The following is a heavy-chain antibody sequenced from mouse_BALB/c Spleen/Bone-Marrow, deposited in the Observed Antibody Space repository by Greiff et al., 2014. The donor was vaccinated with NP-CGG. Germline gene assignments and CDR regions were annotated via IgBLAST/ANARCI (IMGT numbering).Heavy chain of an antibody. CDR3: ARGRFTTVVATGAMDY. D-gene: IGHD1-1*01. CDR2: IVPGSGNT. V-gene: IGHV1-66*01. Sequence: VQLVESGPELVKPGASVEISCKASGYSFTSYYIHWVKQRPGQGLEWIGWIVPGSGNTKYNEKFKGKATLTADTSSSTAYMQLSSLTSEDSEVYFCARGRFTTVVATGAMDYWGQGTSVTVSS. J-gene: IGHJ4*01. CDR1: GYSFTSYY.